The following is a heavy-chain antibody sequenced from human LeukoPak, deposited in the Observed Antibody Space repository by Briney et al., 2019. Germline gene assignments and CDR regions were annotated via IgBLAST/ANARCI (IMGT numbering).Heavy chain of an antibody. Sequence: PSETLSLTCTVSGGSISSGGYYWPWIRQHPGKGLEWIGYIYYSGSTYYNPSLKSRLTISIDTSKNQFSLKLSSVTAADTAVYYCARSTDMVRGVIGYWGQGTLVTVSS. D-gene: IGHD3-10*01. CDR3: ARSTDMVRGVIGY. CDR2: IYYSGST. J-gene: IGHJ4*02. CDR1: GGSISSGGYY. V-gene: IGHV4-31*03.